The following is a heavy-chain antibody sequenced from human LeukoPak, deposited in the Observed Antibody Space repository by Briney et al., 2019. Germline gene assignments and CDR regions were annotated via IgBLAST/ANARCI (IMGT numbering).Heavy chain of an antibody. J-gene: IGHJ5*02. CDR2: IIMSRSHI. V-gene: IGHV3-21*01. D-gene: IGHD3-9*01. Sequence: PGGSLRLSCAASGFTFSSYSMNWVRQAPRKGREWFASIIMSRSHIYYADSVKGRFTISTDNAKNSLYLQMNSLRDEDTAVYYCERHFDWFENWFDPWGQGTLVTVSS. CDR3: ERHFDWFENWFDP. CDR1: GFTFSSYS.